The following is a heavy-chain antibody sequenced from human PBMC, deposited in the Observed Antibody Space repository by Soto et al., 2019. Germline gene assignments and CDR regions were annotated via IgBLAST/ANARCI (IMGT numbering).Heavy chain of an antibody. Sequence: EAQLLESGGGLVQPGGSLRLSCAASGFSFSSYAMSWVRQAPGKGLEWVSAIDGGRGTTSYADSVKGRFTISRDNSKDKLFLQMNSLGVEDTAVYYCAKDHSYRIGWIRNRLDSWGQGTLVTVSS. CDR2: IDGGRGTT. J-gene: IGHJ4*02. D-gene: IGHD5-18*01. CDR1: GFSFSSYA. V-gene: IGHV3-23*01. CDR3: AKDHSYRIGWIRNRLDS.